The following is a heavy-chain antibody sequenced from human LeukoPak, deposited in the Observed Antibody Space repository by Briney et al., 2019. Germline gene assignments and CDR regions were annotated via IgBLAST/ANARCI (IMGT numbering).Heavy chain of an antibody. CDR2: IYHSGST. Sequence: SETLSLTCTVSGYSISSGYYWGWIRQPPGKGLEWIGSIYHSGSTYYNPSLKSRVTISVDTSKNQFSLKLSSVTAADTAVYYCAVGYYGSGSYSYWGQGTLVTVSS. D-gene: IGHD3-10*01. J-gene: IGHJ4*02. V-gene: IGHV4-38-2*02. CDR1: GYSISSGYY. CDR3: AVGYYGSGSYSY.